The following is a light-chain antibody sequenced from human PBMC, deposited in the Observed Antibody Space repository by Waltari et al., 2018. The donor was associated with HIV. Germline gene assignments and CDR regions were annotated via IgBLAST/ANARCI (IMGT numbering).Light chain of an antibody. V-gene: IGLV2-14*03. CDR2: VGT. Sequence: QSALTQPASVSGSPGQSITIPCTGTWVDVGDYGYVAWYQQHPVKSPKVILLVGTIRPSGVSNRFSGYKSGDTASLTICGLQAEDEAIYFCSPDTAQSVFFGGGTRLTV. CDR3: SPDTAQSVF. CDR1: WVDVGDYGY. J-gene: IGLJ2*01.